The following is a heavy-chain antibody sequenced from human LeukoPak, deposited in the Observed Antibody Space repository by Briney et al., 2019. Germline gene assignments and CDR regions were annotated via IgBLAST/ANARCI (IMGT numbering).Heavy chain of an antibody. Sequence: GGSLRLSCVVSEFTFSSYWMSWVRQAPGQGLEWVANMKQDGSEKYYVDSVKGRFTISRDNAKNSLYLQMNSLRAEDTAVYYCARAPYYSHVEFYFDYWGQGTLVTVSS. V-gene: IGHV3-7*03. CDR2: MKQDGSEK. CDR3: ARAPYYSHVEFYFDY. D-gene: IGHD3-22*01. CDR1: EFTFSSYW. J-gene: IGHJ4*02.